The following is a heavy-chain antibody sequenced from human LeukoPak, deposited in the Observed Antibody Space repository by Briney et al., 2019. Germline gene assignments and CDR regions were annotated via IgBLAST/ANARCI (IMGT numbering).Heavy chain of an antibody. CDR2: ISAYNGNT. J-gene: IGHJ4*02. CDR3: ARGRRSTMIANSRSDFDY. V-gene: IGHV1-18*01. Sequence: GASVKVSCKASGYTLTSYGISWVRQAPGQGLEWMGWISAYNGNTNYAQKLQGRVTMTTDTSTSTAYMELRSLRSDDTAVYYCARGRRSTMIANSRSDFDYWGQGTLVTVSS. CDR1: GYTLTSYG. D-gene: IGHD3-22*01.